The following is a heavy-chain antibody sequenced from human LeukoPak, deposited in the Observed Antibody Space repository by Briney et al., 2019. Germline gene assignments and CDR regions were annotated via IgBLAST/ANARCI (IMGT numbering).Heavy chain of an antibody. CDR2: ISGSGGST. V-gene: IGHV3-23*01. CDR1: GFTFSSYA. D-gene: IGHD3-22*01. J-gene: IGHJ6*02. CDR3: AKVIYDSSGYYSLYYYGMDV. Sequence: PGGSLRLSCAASGFTFSSYAMSWVRQAPGKGLEWVSAISGSGGSTYYADSVKGRFTISRDNSMNTLYLQMNSLRAEDTAVYYCAKVIYDSSGYYSLYYYGMDVWGQGTTVTVSS.